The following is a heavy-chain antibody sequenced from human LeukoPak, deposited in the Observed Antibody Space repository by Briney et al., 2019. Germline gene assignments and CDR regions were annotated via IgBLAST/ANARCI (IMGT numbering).Heavy chain of an antibody. CDR1: GFTFSSAW. CDR3: ADLGSRD. Sequence: GGSLRLSCPASGFTFSSAWMTWVRQAPGKGLEWLATIKDDGSDKYYVDSVKGRFTISRDNGRKSLWLQMNSLRVEDTAMYYCADLGSRDWGQGTLVTVSS. V-gene: IGHV3-7*01. CDR2: IKDDGSDK. D-gene: IGHD3-16*01. J-gene: IGHJ4*02.